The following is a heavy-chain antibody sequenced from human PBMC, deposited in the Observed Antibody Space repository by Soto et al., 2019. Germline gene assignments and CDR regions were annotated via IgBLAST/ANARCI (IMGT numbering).Heavy chain of an antibody. J-gene: IGHJ6*02. V-gene: IGHV3-30*18. CDR2: ISYDGSNK. D-gene: IGHD3-3*01. CDR3: AKSVKRITIFGVVTNYYYYGMDV. CDR1: GFTFSSYG. Sequence: QVQLVESGGGVVQPGRSLRLSCAASGFTFSSYGMHWVRQAPGKGLEWVAVISYDGSNKYYADSVKGRFTISRDNSKNTLYLQMNSLRGEDTAVYYCAKSVKRITIFGVVTNYYYYGMDVWGQGTTVTVSS.